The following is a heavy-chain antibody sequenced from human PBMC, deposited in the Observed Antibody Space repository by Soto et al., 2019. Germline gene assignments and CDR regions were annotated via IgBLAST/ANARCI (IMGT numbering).Heavy chain of an antibody. Sequence: SETLSLTCTVSGGSISNYYWSWIRQPPGKGLEWIGYIYYSGSTNYNPSLKSRASMSLDTSKNQFSLKLSSVTAADTAVYYCARQNYGDYGLYYFHYWGQGTLVNVSS. J-gene: IGHJ4*02. D-gene: IGHD4-17*01. CDR3: ARQNYGDYGLYYFHY. CDR2: IYYSGST. V-gene: IGHV4-59*08. CDR1: GGSISNYY.